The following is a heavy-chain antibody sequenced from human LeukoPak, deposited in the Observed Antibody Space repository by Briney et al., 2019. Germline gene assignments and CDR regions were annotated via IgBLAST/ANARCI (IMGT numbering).Heavy chain of an antibody. CDR1: GGSISSSSYY. CDR3: ARGRAVVPAASRGYFDY. J-gene: IGHJ4*02. V-gene: IGHV4-39*07. Sequence: SETLSLTCTVSGGSISSSSYYWGWIRQPPGKGLEWIGEINHSGSTNYNPSLKSRVTISVDTSKNQFSLKLSSVTAADTAVYYCARGRAVVPAASRGYFDYWGQGTLVTVSS. CDR2: INHSGST. D-gene: IGHD2-2*01.